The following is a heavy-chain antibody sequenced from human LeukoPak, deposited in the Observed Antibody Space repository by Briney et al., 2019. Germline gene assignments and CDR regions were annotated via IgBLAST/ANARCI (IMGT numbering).Heavy chain of an antibody. J-gene: IGHJ4*02. CDR3: ARVFSGYDYNFDY. CDR1: GLTFSSYP. V-gene: IGHV3-21*01. CDR2: ISSSSSYM. Sequence: GGSLRLSCAASGLTFSSYPMTWVRQAPGKGLEWVSFISSSSSYMYYADSVKGRFTISRDNTKKSLYLQMNSLRAEDTAVYYCARVFSGYDYNFDYWGQGTLVTVSS. D-gene: IGHD5-12*01.